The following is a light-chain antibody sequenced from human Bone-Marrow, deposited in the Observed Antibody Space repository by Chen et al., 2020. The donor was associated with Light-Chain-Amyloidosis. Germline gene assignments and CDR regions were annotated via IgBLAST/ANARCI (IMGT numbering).Light chain of an antibody. Sequence: DIVMTQSPLSLPVTPGEPASISCRSSQSLLHSSGYNSLDWYLQKPGQSPQLLLYLGSTRASGVPDRFSGSGSGTDFTLRISRVEAEDVGGDYCMQGLQTPYTFGQGTKLEIK. J-gene: IGKJ2*01. V-gene: IGKV2-28*01. CDR1: QSLLHSSGYNS. CDR3: MQGLQTPYT. CDR2: LGS.